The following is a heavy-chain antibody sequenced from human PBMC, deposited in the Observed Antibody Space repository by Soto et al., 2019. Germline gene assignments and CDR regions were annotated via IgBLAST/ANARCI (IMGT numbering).Heavy chain of an antibody. J-gene: IGHJ6*02. CDR3: ARGGLSSGWYRLVSYDYGMDV. Sequence: ASVKVSCKASGYTFTSYDINWVRQATGQGLEWMGWMNPNSGNTGYAQKSQGRVTMTRNTSISTAYMELSSMRSEDTAVYYCARGGLSSGWYRLVSYDYGMDVWG. CDR1: GYTFTSYD. CDR2: MNPNSGNT. V-gene: IGHV1-8*01. D-gene: IGHD6-19*01.